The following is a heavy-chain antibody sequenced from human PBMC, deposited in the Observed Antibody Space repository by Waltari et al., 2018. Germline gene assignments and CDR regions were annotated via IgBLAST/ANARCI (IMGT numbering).Heavy chain of an antibody. Sequence: TLKESGPTLVKPTQTHTLTCTFSGFSLSTSAPGVRWIRQPPGKALECLALIYWNDVKRYSPSLKSRLTITKDTSKSQVVLTMTNMDPVDTATYYCAHRGGRGYSYGLFDYWGQGTLVTVSS. CDR1: GFSLSTSAPG. CDR2: IYWNDVK. J-gene: IGHJ4*02. D-gene: IGHD5-18*01. CDR3: AHRGGRGYSYGLFDY. V-gene: IGHV2-5*01.